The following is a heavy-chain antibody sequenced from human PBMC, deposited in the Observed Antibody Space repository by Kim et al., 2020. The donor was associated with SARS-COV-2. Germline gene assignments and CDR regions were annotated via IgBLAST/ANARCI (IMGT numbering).Heavy chain of an antibody. V-gene: IGHV3-23*01. CDR3: AKLRTGYCSGGSCLNAFDI. Sequence: GRFSISRDNSKNTLYLQMNSLRAEDTAVYYCAKLRTGYCSGGSCLNAFDIWGQGTMVTVSS. J-gene: IGHJ3*02. D-gene: IGHD2-15*01.